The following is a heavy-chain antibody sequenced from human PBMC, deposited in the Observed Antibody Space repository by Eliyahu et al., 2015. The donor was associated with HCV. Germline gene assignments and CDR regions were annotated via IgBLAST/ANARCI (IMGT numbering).Heavy chain of an antibody. CDR2: IHFRWGP. CDR1: GGSISSSSYY. Sequence: QLQLQESGPGLVKPSETLSLTCTVSGGSISSSSYYWGWIRPAPREGAGGVWGIHFRWGPHYNPSLKSRVTISVDTSKNQFSLKLSSVTAADTAVYYCARHPPGGHNSSGWFWDQGTTVTVSS. CDR3: ARHPPGGHNSSGWF. V-gene: IGHV4-39*01. J-gene: IGHJ6*02. D-gene: IGHD6-19*01.